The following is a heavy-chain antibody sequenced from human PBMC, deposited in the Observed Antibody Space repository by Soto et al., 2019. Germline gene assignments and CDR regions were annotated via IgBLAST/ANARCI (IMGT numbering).Heavy chain of an antibody. V-gene: IGHV4-31*03. CDR1: GGSISSGGYY. CDR2: IYYSGST. Sequence: QVQLQESGPGLVKPSQTLSLTCTVSGGSISSGGYYWSWIRQHPGKGLEWIGYIYYSGSTYYNPSLKSRVTISVDMSKNQFSLKLSSVTAADTAVYYCARGSDQLLFYDYWGQGTLVTVSS. D-gene: IGHD2-2*01. CDR3: ARGSDQLLFYDY. J-gene: IGHJ4*02.